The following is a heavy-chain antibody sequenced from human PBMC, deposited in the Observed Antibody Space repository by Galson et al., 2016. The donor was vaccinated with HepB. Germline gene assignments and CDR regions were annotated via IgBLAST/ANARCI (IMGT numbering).Heavy chain of an antibody. D-gene: IGHD3-16*01. V-gene: IGHV4-30-4*01. CDR3: ARGSAFGGVDN. J-gene: IGHJ4*02. Sequence: LRLSCAASGFTFSDYFMAWIRQPPGKGLEWIGYINSSGSTYHSPSLKSRVTISVDTSKTQFSLKLNSVTAADTAVYYCARGSAFGGVDNWGQGTLVTVSS. CDR2: INSSGST. CDR1: GFTFSDYF.